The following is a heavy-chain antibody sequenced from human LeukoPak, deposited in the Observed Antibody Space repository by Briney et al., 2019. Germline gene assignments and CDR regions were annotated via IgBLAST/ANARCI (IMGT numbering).Heavy chain of an antibody. D-gene: IGHD3-10*01. V-gene: IGHV4-30-2*01. Sequence: SETLSLTCAVSGGSISSGGYSWSWIRQPPGKGLEWIGYIYHSGITYYNPSLKSRVTISVDRSKNQFSLKLSSVTAADTAVYYCARGGVVRGVIRLGIGWFDPWGQGTLVTVSS. CDR3: ARGGVVRGVIRLGIGWFDP. CDR1: GGSISSGGYS. J-gene: IGHJ5*02. CDR2: IYHSGIT.